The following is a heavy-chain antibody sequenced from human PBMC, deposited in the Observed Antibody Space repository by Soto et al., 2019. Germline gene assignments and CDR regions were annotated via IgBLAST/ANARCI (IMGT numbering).Heavy chain of an antibody. CDR3: AKDSEQQLDPHRWFGT. CDR2: ISGSGGST. V-gene: IGHV3-23*01. D-gene: IGHD6-13*01. Sequence: PCCSLRLSCASSGFTFSSYAMSGVCKAQGKGLEWVSAISGSGGSTYYADSVKGRFTISRDNSKNTLYLQMNSLRAEDTAVYYCAKDSEQQLDPHRWFGTWGEGTLVTVSS. J-gene: IGHJ5*02. CDR1: GFTFSSYA.